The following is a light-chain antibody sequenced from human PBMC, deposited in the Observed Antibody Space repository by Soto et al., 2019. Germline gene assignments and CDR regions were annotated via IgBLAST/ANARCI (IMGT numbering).Light chain of an antibody. Sequence: QSALTQPASVSGSPGQSITISCTGTSSDVGDYDFVSWYQQYPGKAPKLIIYGVYNRPSGVSLRFSGSKSGNTASLTIFGLQAEDEADYYCCSHPFTNTHVVFGAGTQLTVL. CDR1: SSDVGDYDF. CDR3: CSHPFTNTHVV. CDR2: GVY. J-gene: IGLJ2*01. V-gene: IGLV2-14*01.